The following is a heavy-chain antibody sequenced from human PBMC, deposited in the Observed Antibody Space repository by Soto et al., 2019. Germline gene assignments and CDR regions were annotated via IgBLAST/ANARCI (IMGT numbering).Heavy chain of an antibody. D-gene: IGHD2-8*01. Sequence: SGPTLVNPTQTLTLTCTFSGFSLSTSGVGVGWIRQPPGKALEWLALIYWDDDKRYSPSLKSRLTINKDTSKNQVVLTMTNMDPVDTATYYCAHRASGGYCTNGVCHTPFDYWGQGTLVTVSS. CDR1: GFSLSTSGVG. CDR3: AHRASGGYCTNGVCHTPFDY. CDR2: IYWDDDK. V-gene: IGHV2-5*02. J-gene: IGHJ4*02.